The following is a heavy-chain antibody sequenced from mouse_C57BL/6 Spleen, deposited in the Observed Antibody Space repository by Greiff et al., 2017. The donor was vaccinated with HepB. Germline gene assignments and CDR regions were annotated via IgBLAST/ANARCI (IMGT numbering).Heavy chain of an antibody. D-gene: IGHD2-5*01. CDR3: ARAYSNYDYAMDY. V-gene: IGHV5-17*01. CDR2: ISSGSSTI. CDR1: GFTFRDYG. Sequence: VQGVESGGGLVQPGGSLKLSCAASGFTFRDYGMHWVRQAPENGLEWVAYISSGSSTIYYADTVKGRFPISSDNAKNTLFLQMTSLRSEDTSMYYCARAYSNYDYAMDYWGQGTSVTVSS. J-gene: IGHJ4*01.